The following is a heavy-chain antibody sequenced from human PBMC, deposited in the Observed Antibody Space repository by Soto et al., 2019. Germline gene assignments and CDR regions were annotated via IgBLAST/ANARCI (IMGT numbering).Heavy chain of an antibody. J-gene: IGHJ6*02. V-gene: IGHV1-46*03. CDR1: GYSFISYY. D-gene: IGHD3-10*01. CDR2: INPSGGST. Sequence: ASVKVSCKASGYSFISYYIHWVRQAPGQGLEWMGIINPSGGSTTYAQKFQGRVTMTRDTSTSTVYLELSSLGSEDTAVYYCTRLIVGSDMAVWGQGTTVTVSS. CDR3: TRLIVGSDMAV.